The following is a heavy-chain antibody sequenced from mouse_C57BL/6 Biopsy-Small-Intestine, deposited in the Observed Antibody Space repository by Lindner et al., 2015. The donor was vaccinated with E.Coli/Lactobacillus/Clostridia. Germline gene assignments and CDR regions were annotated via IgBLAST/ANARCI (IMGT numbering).Heavy chain of an antibody. D-gene: IGHD1-1*01. J-gene: IGHJ2*02. CDR3: ARGPHYYDGSYGNY. CDR2: IDPANGNT. V-gene: IGHV14-3*02. Sequence: VQLQESGAELVRPGASVKLSCTVSGFNIKDEFMHWVKQRPEQGLEWIGRIDPANGNTKYGPKFQDKATVTADTSSNTAYLQLSSLTSEDTAVYYCARGPHYYDGSYGNYWGQGTSLTVSS. CDR1: GFNIKDEF.